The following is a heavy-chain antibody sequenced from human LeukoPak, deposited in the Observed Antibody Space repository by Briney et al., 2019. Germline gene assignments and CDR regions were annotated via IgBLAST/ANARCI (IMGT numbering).Heavy chain of an antibody. D-gene: IGHD7-27*01. V-gene: IGHV4-34*01. CDR1: GGSFSGYY. CDR2: INHSGST. Sequence: SETLSLTCAVYGGSFSGYYWSWIRQPPGKGLEWIGEINHSGSTNYNPSLKSRVTISVDTSKNQFSLKLSSVTAADTAVYYCARVLNWGFDYWGQGTLVTVSS. J-gene: IGHJ4*02. CDR3: ARVLNWGFDY.